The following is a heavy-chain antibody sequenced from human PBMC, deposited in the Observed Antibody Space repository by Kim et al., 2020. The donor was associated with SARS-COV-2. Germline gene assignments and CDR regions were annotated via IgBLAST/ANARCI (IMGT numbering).Heavy chain of an antibody. V-gene: IGHV1-69*13. CDR2: IIPIFGTA. CDR1: GGTFSSYA. CDR3: ARARGYFDWLLPAKPTPNYDYYGMDV. D-gene: IGHD3-9*01. Sequence: SVKVSCKASGGTFSSYAISWVRQAPGQGLEWMGGIIPIFGTANYAQKFQGRVTITADESTSTAYMELSSLRSEDTAVYYCARARGYFDWLLPAKPTPNYDYYGMDVWGQGTTVTVSS. J-gene: IGHJ6*02.